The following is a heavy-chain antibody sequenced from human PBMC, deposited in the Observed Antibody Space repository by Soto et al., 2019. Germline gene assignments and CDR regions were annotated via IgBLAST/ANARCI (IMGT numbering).Heavy chain of an antibody. D-gene: IGHD5-18*01. CDR1: GGSLSSYY. J-gene: IGHJ4*02. CDR2: ISYSGTT. Sequence: SETLSLTCTVSGGSLSSYYWSWIRRPPGMGLEWIASISYSGTTNYNSSLKSRVTISIDTSKNQFSLKFNSVTAADTAVYYCAREGYNFGNFDYWGQGALVT. CDR3: AREGYNFGNFDY. V-gene: IGHV4-59*01.